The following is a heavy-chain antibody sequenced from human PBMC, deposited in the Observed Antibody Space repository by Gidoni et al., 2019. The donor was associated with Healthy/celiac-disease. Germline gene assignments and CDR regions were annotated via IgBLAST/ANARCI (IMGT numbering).Heavy chain of an antibody. D-gene: IGHD3-10*01. Sequence: QVQLQQWGAGLFKPSETLSLTCAVYGGSFSGYYWSWIRQPPGKGLEWIGEINHSGSTNYNPSLKSRVTISVDTSKNQFSLKLSSVTAADTAVYYCARGLGYYGSGSYFDYWGQGTLVTVSS. CDR3: ARGLGYYGSGSYFDY. V-gene: IGHV4-34*01. CDR1: GGSFSGYY. CDR2: INHSGST. J-gene: IGHJ4*02.